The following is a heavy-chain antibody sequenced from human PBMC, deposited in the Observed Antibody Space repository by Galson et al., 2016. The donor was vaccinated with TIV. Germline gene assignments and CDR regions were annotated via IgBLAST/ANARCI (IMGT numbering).Heavy chain of an antibody. V-gene: IGHV3-48*03. Sequence: SLRLSCAASGFTFSSYEMNWVRQAPGKGLEWVSYIIDSGSSTYYADSVKGRFTISRDNAKNSVYLQMNSLRAEDTAVYYCARGRGYCDTTSCYVDYWGQGTRVTVSS. CDR1: GFTFSSYE. J-gene: IGHJ4*02. CDR3: ARGRGYCDTTSCYVDY. CDR2: IIDSGSST. D-gene: IGHD2-2*01.